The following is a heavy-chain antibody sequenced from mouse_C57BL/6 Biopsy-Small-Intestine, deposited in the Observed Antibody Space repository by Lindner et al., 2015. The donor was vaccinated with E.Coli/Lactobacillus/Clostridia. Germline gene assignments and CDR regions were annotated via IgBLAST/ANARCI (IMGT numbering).Heavy chain of an antibody. CDR1: GYTFTEYT. J-gene: IGHJ2*01. CDR3: ARHEEVGHYFFDY. CDR2: FYPGSGSL. V-gene: IGHV1-62-2*01. Sequence: VQLQESEAELVKPGASVKLSCKASGYTFTEYTIHWVKQKSGQGLEWIGWFYPGSGSLKYNEKFKDKATLTADKSSGTVYMELSRLTSEDSAVYFCARHEEVGHYFFDYWGQGTTLTVSS. D-gene: IGHD2-13*01.